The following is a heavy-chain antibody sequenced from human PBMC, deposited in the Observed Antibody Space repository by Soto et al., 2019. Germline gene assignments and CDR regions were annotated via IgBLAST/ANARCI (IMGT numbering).Heavy chain of an antibody. D-gene: IGHD1-26*01. CDR2: IYYSGRT. V-gene: IGHV4-30-4*01. J-gene: IGHJ4*02. CDR1: GGSISSDYYY. Sequence: QVPLQESGPGLVKPSETLSLTCTVSGGSISSDYYYWSWIRQPPGRGLEWIGYIYYSGRTYYNPSLTRRLIISVDTSKNQFSLGFSSVTAADPAVYYCARGGAIADLYFDSWGQGILVSVSS. CDR3: ARGGAIADLYFDS.